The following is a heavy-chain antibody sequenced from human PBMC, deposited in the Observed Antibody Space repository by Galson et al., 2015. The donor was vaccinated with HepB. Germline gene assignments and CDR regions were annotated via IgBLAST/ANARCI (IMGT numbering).Heavy chain of an antibody. Sequence: SLRLSCAASGFTFSSYNMNWVRQAPGKGLEWVSYISSSSSYIYYADSVKGRFTISIDNAKNSLYLQMNSLRTEDTAVYYCARDRDGDYTPPDYWGQGTLVTVSS. J-gene: IGHJ4*02. D-gene: IGHD4-17*01. CDR1: GFTFSSYN. CDR3: ARDRDGDYTPPDY. V-gene: IGHV3-21*04. CDR2: ISSSSSYI.